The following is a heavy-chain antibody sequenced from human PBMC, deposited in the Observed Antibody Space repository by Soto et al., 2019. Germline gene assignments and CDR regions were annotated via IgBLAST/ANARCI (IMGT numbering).Heavy chain of an antibody. J-gene: IGHJ4*02. D-gene: IGHD5-18*01. Sequence: GGSLRLSCAASGFTFSDYYMSWIRQAPGKGLEWVSYISSSSSYTNYADSVKGRFTISRDNAKNSLYLQMNSLRAEDTAVYYCARESDPYSYGGQFDYWGQGTLVTVSS. CDR2: ISSSSSYT. CDR1: GFTFSDYY. V-gene: IGHV3-11*06. CDR3: ARESDPYSYGGQFDY.